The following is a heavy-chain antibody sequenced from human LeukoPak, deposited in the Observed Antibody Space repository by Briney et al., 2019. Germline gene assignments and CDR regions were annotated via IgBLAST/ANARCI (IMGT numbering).Heavy chain of an antibody. D-gene: IGHD1-26*01. J-gene: IGHJ4*02. Sequence: PGGSLRLSRAASGFTFSSYAMHWVRQAPGKGLEWVAVISYDGSNKYYADSVKGRLTIARDNSKNSLYLQMNSLRAEDTAVYYCARVLYSGSYFDYWGQGTLVTVSS. CDR3: ARVLYSGSYFDY. CDR2: ISYDGSNK. CDR1: GFTFSSYA. V-gene: IGHV3-30-3*01.